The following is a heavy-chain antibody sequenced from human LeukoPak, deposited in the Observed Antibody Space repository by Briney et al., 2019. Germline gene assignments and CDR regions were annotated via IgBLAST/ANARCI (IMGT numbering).Heavy chain of an antibody. CDR3: AKDRGITASGKKGMDV. J-gene: IGHJ6*02. Sequence: PGRSLRLSCIGSGFSFDDYGMHWVRQVPGKGLEWVSHISWNSGNIGYVDFVKGRFTISRDNAKNSLYLEMNSLRPEDTALYYCAKDRGITASGKKGMDVWGQGTTVTVSS. CDR1: GFSFDDYG. CDR2: ISWNSGNI. D-gene: IGHD6-13*01. V-gene: IGHV3-9*01.